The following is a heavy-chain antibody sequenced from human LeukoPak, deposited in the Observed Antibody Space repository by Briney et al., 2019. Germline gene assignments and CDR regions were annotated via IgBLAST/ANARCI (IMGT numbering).Heavy chain of an antibody. V-gene: IGHV4-59*11. Sequence: SETLSLTCTVSGGSLSSHYWSWIRQPPGKGLEWIGYIYYSGSTNYNPSLKSRVTISVDTSKNQFSLKLGSVTAADTAVYYCARGRITMIVVTAFDIWGQGTMVTVSS. CDR3: ARGRITMIVVTAFDI. J-gene: IGHJ3*02. D-gene: IGHD3-22*01. CDR2: IYYSGST. CDR1: GGSLSSHY.